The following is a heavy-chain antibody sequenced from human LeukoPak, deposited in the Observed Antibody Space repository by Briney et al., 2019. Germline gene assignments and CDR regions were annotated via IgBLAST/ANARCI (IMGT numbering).Heavy chain of an antibody. CDR1: GYSISSGYY. CDR3: ARDRKYYYHMDV. J-gene: IGHJ6*03. Sequence: SETLSLTCTVSGYSISSGYYWAWIRQPPGKGLEWIGTIYHSGSTYYNPSLKSRVTISVDTSKNQFSLNLTSLTAADTAVYYCARDRKYYYHMDVWGKGTTVTVSS. V-gene: IGHV4-38-2*02. CDR2: IYHSGST. D-gene: IGHD1-14*01.